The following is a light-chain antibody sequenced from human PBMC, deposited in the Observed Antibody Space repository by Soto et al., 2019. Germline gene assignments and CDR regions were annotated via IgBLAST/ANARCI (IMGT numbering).Light chain of an antibody. Sequence: DIQMTQSPSTLSGSVGDRVTITCRASQTISSWLAWYQQKPGKAPKILIYKASSLESGVPSRFSGSGSGTEFTLTINSLQADDFATYYCQQHNSFSITFGQGTRLEIK. CDR3: QQHNSFSIT. J-gene: IGKJ5*01. CDR1: QTISSW. V-gene: IGKV1-5*03. CDR2: KAS.